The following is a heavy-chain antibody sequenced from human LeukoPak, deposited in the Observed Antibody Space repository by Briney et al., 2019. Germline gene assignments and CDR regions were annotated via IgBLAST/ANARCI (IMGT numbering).Heavy chain of an antibody. Sequence: ASVKVSCKASGYTFTSYDINWVRQATGQGLEWMGWMNPNSGNTGYAQKFQGRVTMTTDTSTSTAYMELRSLRSDDTAVYYCARVTELQYFQHWGQGTLVTVSS. CDR1: GYTFTSYD. J-gene: IGHJ1*01. CDR3: ARVTELQYFQH. V-gene: IGHV1-8*01. CDR2: MNPNSGNT. D-gene: IGHD4-23*01.